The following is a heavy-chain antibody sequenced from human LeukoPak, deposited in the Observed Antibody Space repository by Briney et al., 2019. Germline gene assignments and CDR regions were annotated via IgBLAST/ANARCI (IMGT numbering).Heavy chain of an antibody. Sequence: SVKVSCKASGGTFGNYAVSWVRQAPGQGLEWMGRIIPNVDIRNYEQKFQGRVTITADESTSTVYLELTTLRSDDTAVYYCARVDGWHRDPDYWGQGTLVTVSS. CDR1: GGTFGNYA. V-gene: IGHV1-69*04. CDR3: ARVDGWHRDPDY. D-gene: IGHD2-15*01. CDR2: IIPNVDIR. J-gene: IGHJ4*02.